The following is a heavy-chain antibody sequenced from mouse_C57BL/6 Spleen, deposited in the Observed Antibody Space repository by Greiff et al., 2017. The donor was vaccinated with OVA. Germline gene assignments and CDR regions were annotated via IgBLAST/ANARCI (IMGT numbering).Heavy chain of an antibody. D-gene: IGHD1-1*01. V-gene: IGHV1-42*01. CDR1: GYSFTGYY. CDR2: INPSTGGT. Sequence: EVQLQQSGPELVKPGASVKISCKASGYSFTGYYMNWVKQSPEKSLEWIGEINPSTGGTTYNQKFKAKATLTVEKSSSTAYMQLKSLTSEDSAVYYCARGGDYGSSYWYFDVWGTGTTVTVSS. CDR3: ARGGDYGSSYWYFDV. J-gene: IGHJ1*03.